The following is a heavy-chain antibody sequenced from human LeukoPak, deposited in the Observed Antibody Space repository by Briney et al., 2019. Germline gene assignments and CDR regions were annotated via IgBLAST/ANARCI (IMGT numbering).Heavy chain of an antibody. Sequence: GGSLRLSCAASGFTFSSYSMNWVRQVPGEGLEWVSSISYNNVIFYADSVRGRFTISRDNSKNSLFLQMSSLRVEDTAVYYCAREQTRGGDLEYWGQGALVTVSS. J-gene: IGHJ4*02. V-gene: IGHV3-69-1*01. CDR1: GFTFSSYS. CDR2: ISYNNVI. D-gene: IGHD2-21*02. CDR3: AREQTRGGDLEY.